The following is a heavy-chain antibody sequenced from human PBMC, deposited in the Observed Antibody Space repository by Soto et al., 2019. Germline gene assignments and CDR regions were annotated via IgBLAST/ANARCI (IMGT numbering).Heavy chain of an antibody. D-gene: IGHD3-16*02. Sequence: PSETLSLTCTVSGGSISSGGYYWGWIRQHPGKGLEWIGYIYYSGSTYYNPSLKSRVTISVDTSKNQFSLKLSSVTAADTAVYYCARDIGDYIWGSYRHDAFDIWGQGTMVTVSS. CDR2: IYYSGST. J-gene: IGHJ3*02. CDR3: ARDIGDYIWGSYRHDAFDI. V-gene: IGHV4-31*03. CDR1: GGSISSGGYY.